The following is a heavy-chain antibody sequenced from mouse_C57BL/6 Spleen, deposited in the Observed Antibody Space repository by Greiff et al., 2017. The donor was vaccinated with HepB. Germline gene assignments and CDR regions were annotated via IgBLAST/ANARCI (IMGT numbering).Heavy chain of an antibody. CDR3: ARSGTAQDAMDY. Sequence: VQLQQSGPELVKPGASVKISCKASGYTFTDYYMNWVKQSHGKSLEWIGDINPNNGGTSYNQKFKGKATLTVDKSSSTAYMELRSLTSEDSAVYYCARSGTAQDAMDYWGQGTSVTVSS. D-gene: IGHD3-2*02. CDR1: GYTFTDYY. V-gene: IGHV1-26*01. J-gene: IGHJ4*01. CDR2: INPNNGGT.